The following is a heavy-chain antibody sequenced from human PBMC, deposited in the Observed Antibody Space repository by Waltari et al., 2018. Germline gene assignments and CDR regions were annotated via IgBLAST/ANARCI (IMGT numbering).Heavy chain of an antibody. Sequence: EVQLVESGGGLIQPGGSLRLSCAVSGFTVGNNYMSWVRQAPGKGLEWISLIYSGCGIHYADSVKGRFTISRDRSKNTLYLQMNSLRVEDTAVYYCARDPPGVAVSGKGWGQGTLVTVSS. V-gene: IGHV3-53*01. CDR1: GFTVGNNY. D-gene: IGHD6-19*01. CDR2: IYSGCGI. CDR3: ARDPPGVAVSGKG. J-gene: IGHJ4*02.